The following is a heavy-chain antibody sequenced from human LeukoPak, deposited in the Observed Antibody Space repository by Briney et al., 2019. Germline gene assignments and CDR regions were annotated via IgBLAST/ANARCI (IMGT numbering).Heavy chain of an antibody. D-gene: IGHD2-2*01. J-gene: IGHJ6*02. Sequence: GESLKISCKGSGYSFTSYWIGWVRQMPGKGLEWMGIIYPGDSDTRYSPSFQGQVTISADESISTAYLQWSSLKASDTAMYSCARQGSTTSNNSGMDVWAQGTRSPSP. CDR2: IYPGDSDT. CDR3: ARQGSTTSNNSGMDV. CDR1: GYSFTSYW. V-gene: IGHV5-51*01.